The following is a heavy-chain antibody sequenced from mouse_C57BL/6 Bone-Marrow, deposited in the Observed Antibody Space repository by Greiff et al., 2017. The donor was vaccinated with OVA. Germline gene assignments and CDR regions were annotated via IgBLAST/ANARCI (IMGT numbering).Heavy chain of an antibody. Sequence: EVMLVESGPELVKPGASVKISCKASGYTFTDYYMNWVKQSHGKSLEWIGDINPNNGGTSYNQKFKGKATLTVDKSSSTAYMELRSLTSEDSAVYYCASGYYYGSSYDYWGQGTTLTVSS. V-gene: IGHV1-26*01. J-gene: IGHJ2*01. CDR3: ASGYYYGSSYDY. CDR2: INPNNGGT. D-gene: IGHD1-1*01. CDR1: GYTFTDYY.